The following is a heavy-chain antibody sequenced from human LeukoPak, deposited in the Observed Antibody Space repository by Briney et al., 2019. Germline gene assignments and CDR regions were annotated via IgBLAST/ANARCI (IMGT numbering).Heavy chain of an antibody. V-gene: IGHV4-4*07. CDR2: MYPSGST. J-gene: IGHJ2*01. CDR3: ARDRGGYNWYFDL. Sequence: SETLSLTCTVSGGSISSNYWNWIRQPAGKGLEWIGRMYPSGSTNYNPSLNSRVTMSVGTSKNQFSLKLSSVTAADSAVYYCARDRGGYNWYFDLWGRGTLVTVSS. D-gene: IGHD5-12*01. CDR1: GGSISSNY.